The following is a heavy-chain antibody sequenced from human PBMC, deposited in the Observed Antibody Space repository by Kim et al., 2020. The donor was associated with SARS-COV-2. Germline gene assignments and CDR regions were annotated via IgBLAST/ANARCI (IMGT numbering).Heavy chain of an antibody. CDR3: AKEVAMEWELLPYFQH. CDR1: GFTFSSYA. V-gene: IGHV3-23*01. CDR2: ISGSGGST. D-gene: IGHD1-26*01. Sequence: GGSLRLSCAASGFTFSSYAMSWVRQAPGKGLEWVSAISGSGGSTYYADSVKGRFTISRDNSKNTLYLQMNSLRAEDTAVYYCAKEVAMEWELLPYFQHWGQGTLVTVSS. J-gene: IGHJ1*01.